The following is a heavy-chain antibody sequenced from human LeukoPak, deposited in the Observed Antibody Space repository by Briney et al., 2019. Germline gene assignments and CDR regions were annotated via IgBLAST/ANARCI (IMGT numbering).Heavy chain of an antibody. CDR3: AREYYDSSPGAFDI. D-gene: IGHD3-22*01. J-gene: IGHJ3*02. Sequence: SETLSLTCAVYGGSFSGYYWSWIRQPPGKGLEWIGEINHSGSTNYNPSLKSRVTISVDTSKNQFSLKLSSVTAADTAVYYCAREYYDSSPGAFDIWGQGTMVTVSS. CDR1: GGSFSGYY. CDR2: INHSGST. V-gene: IGHV4-34*01.